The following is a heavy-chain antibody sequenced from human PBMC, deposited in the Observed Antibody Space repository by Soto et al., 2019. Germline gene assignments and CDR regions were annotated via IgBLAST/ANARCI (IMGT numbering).Heavy chain of an antibody. CDR1: GFTSSNYW. CDR3: ARSVCSGSFPYFYYGMDV. Sequence: EVQLVESGGGLVQPGGSLRLSCAASGFTSSNYWMHWVRQAPGKGLVWVSRIKSDGSSTSYADSVKGRFTISRDNXKXTXXLQMHGLRAEDMAVYYCARSVCSGSFPYFYYGMDVWGQGTTVTVSS. CDR2: IKSDGSST. V-gene: IGHV3-74*01. J-gene: IGHJ6*02. D-gene: IGHD3-10*02.